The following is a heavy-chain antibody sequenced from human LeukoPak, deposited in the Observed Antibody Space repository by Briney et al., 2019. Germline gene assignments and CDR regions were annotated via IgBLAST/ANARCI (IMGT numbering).Heavy chain of an antibody. CDR1: GGSFSGYY. CDR3: ARRLFWSGRYNWFDP. D-gene: IGHD3-3*01. V-gene: IGHV4-34*01. J-gene: IGHJ5*02. Sequence: SETLSLTCAVYGGSFSGYYWSWIRQPPGKGLEWIGEINHSGSTNYNPSLKSRVTISVDTSKNQFSLKLSSVTAADTAVYYCARRLFWSGRYNWFDPWGQGTLVTVSS. CDR2: INHSGST.